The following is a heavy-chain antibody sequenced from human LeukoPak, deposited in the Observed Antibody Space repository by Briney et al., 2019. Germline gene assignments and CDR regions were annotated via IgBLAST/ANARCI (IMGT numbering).Heavy chain of an antibody. CDR1: GGSISSYY. J-gene: IGHJ5*02. CDR2: IYYSGST. CDR3: ARSLVIVGATT. V-gene: IGHV4-59*08. Sequence: PSETLSLTCTVSGGSISSYYWSWIRQPPGKGLEWIGYIYYSGSTNYNPSLKSRVTISVDTSKNQFSLKLSSVTAADTAVYYCARSLVIVGATTWGQGTLVTVSS. D-gene: IGHD1-26*01.